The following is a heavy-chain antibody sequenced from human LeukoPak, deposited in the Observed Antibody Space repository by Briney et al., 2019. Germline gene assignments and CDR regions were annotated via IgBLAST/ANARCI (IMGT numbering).Heavy chain of an antibody. J-gene: IGHJ4*02. V-gene: IGHV4-4*09. CDR1: GDSISSYC. D-gene: IGHD6-13*01. Sequence: SETLSLTCTVSGDSISSYCWNWIRQPPGKGLEWIGYSCTSGGTNYNPSLMSRVTISVDTSKNQFSLKLISVTAADTAVYYCARHQHQLVTGYDYWGQGTLVTVSS. CDR3: ARHQHQLVTGYDY. CDR2: SCTSGGT.